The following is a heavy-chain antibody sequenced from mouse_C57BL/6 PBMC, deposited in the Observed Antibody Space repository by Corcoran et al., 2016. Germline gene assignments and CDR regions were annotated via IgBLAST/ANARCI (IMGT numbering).Heavy chain of an antibody. CDR2: INTYSGVP. CDR1: GYTFTTYG. Sequence: QIQLVQSGPELKKPGETVKISCKASGYTFTTYGMSWVKQAPGKGLKWMGWINTYSGVPTYADDFKGRFAFSLETSASTAYLQINNLKNEDTATYFCARDRSRYWYFDVWGTGTTVTVSS. J-gene: IGHJ1*03. CDR3: ARDRSRYWYFDV. D-gene: IGHD1-1*01. V-gene: IGHV9-3*01.